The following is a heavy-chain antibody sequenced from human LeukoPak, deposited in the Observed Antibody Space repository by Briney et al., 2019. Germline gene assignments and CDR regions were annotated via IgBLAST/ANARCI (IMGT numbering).Heavy chain of an antibody. J-gene: IGHJ3*02. CDR3: ARQKCTSASCLTKNAFDI. D-gene: IGHD2-2*01. CDR2: IYNSGST. Sequence: SETLSLTCTVSGSIIGYYWSWIRRPPGKGVEWIGSIYNSGSTNYNPSLDSRVTISVDTSNNQFSLYLSSVTAADTAVYYCARQKCTSASCLTKNAFDIWGKGTMVTVSS. CDR1: GSIIGYY. V-gene: IGHV4-59*08.